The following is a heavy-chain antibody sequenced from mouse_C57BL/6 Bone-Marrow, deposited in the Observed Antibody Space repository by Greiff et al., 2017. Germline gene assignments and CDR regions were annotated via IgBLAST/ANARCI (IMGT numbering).Heavy chain of an antibody. V-gene: IGHV5-6*01. CDR2: ISSGGSYT. CDR1: GFTFSSYG. Sequence: EVKVIESGGDLVKPGGSLKLSCAASGFTFSSYGMSWVRQTPDKRLEWVATISSGGSYTYYPDSVKGRFTISRDNAKNTLYLQMSSLKSEDTAMYYCASSWDYWGQGPSVTVSS. J-gene: IGHJ4*01. CDR3: ASSWDY.